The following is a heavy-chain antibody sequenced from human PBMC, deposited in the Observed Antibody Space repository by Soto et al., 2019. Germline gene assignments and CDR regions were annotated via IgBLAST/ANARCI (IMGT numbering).Heavy chain of an antibody. Sequence: GGSLRLSCAASGFGFNNYNMNWVRQAPGKGLEWVSSITSSGSATYYADSVKGRFTISRDNAKDSLYLQMNSLRTEDTAVYYCARRAVATTFHYRGLGPRVTVSS. CDR2: ITSSGSAT. CDR1: GFGFNNYN. J-gene: IGHJ4*02. CDR3: ARRAVATTFHY. V-gene: IGHV3-21*01. D-gene: IGHD6-19*01.